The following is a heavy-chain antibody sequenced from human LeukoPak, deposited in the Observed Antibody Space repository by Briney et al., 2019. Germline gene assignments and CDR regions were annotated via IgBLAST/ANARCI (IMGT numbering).Heavy chain of an antibody. V-gene: IGHV3-74*01. CDR3: AREWKKTGAFDY. D-gene: IGHD1-1*01. CDR2: INTDGSST. CDR1: GFTFSSFW. J-gene: IGHJ4*02. Sequence: GGSLRLSCAASGFTFSSFWMHWVRQAPGKGLVWVSFINTDGSSTTYTDSVKGRFTVSRDNAKNTLYLQMSGLRAEDTAVYYCAREWKKTGAFDYWGQGTLVTVSS.